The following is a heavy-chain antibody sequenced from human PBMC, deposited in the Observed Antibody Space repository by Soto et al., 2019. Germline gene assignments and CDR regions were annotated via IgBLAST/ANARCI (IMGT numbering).Heavy chain of an antibody. Sequence: EVQLLESGGGLVQPGGSLRLSCAASGFTFSSYAMSWVRQAPGKGLEWVSAISGSGGSTYYADSVKGRFTIPRDNSKNTLYLQMNSLRAEDTAVDYWAKDGTTVTTPYWGQGTLVTVSS. CDR3: AKDGTTVTTPY. D-gene: IGHD4-17*01. CDR2: ISGSGGST. V-gene: IGHV3-23*01. J-gene: IGHJ4*02. CDR1: GFTFSSYA.